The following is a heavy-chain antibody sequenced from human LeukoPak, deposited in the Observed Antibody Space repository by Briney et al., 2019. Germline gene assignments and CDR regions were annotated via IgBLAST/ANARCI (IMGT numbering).Heavy chain of an antibody. D-gene: IGHD1-26*01. V-gene: IGHV3-23*01. J-gene: IGHJ4*02. CDR1: GFTFSSYA. Sequence: TGGSLRLSCAASGFTFSSYAMTWVRQTPGKGLEWVSVISGSGDNTYYAKSVKGRFTISRDNSKNTVYLQMNSLRIEDTAIYYCTRDTPRVGIDYWGQGLLVTVSS. CDR3: TRDTPRVGIDY. CDR2: ISGSGDNT.